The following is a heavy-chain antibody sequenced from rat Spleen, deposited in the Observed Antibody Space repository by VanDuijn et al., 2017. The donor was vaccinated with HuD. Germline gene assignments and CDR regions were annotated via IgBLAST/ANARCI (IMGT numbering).Heavy chain of an antibody. V-gene: IGHV2-1*01. Sequence: QVQLKESGPGVVQPSQTLSLTCTVSGFSLTSNSVQWVRQPPGKGLEWLGGIWGDGDTDFNSVFKSRLSISRDTSKSQVFLKLNSLQTEDTAIYFCTGYDGSHYHNPTWFSYWGQGTLVTVSS. CDR1: GFSLTSNS. D-gene: IGHD1-12*03. CDR2: IWGDGDT. CDR3: TGYDGSHYHNPTWFSY. J-gene: IGHJ3*01.